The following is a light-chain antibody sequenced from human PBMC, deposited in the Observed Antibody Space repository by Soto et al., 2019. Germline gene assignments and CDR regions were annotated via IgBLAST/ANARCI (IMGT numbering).Light chain of an antibody. J-gene: IGLJ1*01. CDR1: ISDIGVHDD. CDR2: GVT. CDR3: CSYTSDLTPYV. V-gene: IGLV2-14*03. Sequence: QSVLTQPASVSGSPGQSITISCTGTISDIGVHDDVSWYQQHPGKVPKLLIYGVTDRPSGVSNRFSGSKSGNVASLTISGLQAEDEADYYCCSYTSDLTPYVFGTGTKVTVL.